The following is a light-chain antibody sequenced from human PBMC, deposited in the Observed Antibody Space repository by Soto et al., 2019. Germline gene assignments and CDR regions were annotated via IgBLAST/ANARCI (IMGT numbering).Light chain of an antibody. CDR3: QQYYSYPRT. V-gene: IGKV1-5*03. CDR1: QSISSW. Sequence: IKMSHAPSTRSASVRDRVTITCRASQSISSWLAWYQQKPGKAPKLLIYKASSLESGVPSRFSGSGSGTDFTLTITCLQSEDFATYYCQQYYSYPRTFGQGSKVDIK. CDR2: KAS. J-gene: IGKJ1*01.